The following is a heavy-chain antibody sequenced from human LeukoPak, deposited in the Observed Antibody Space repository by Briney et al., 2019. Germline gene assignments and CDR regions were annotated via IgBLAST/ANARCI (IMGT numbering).Heavy chain of an antibody. V-gene: IGHV1-2*02. CDR1: GYTFTCYY. J-gene: IGHJ5*02. CDR2: INPNSGGT. D-gene: IGHD3-22*01. Sequence: GASVKVSCKASGYTFTCYYIHWVRQAPGQGLEWMGWINPNSGGTNYAQKFQGRVTMTRDTSISTAYMELSRLRSDDTAVYYCARGYSYDSSGYRNWFDPWGQGTLVTVSS. CDR3: ARGYSYDSSGYRNWFDP.